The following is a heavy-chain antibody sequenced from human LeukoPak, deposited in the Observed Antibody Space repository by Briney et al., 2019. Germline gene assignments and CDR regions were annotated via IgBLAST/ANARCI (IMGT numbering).Heavy chain of an antibody. D-gene: IGHD3-22*01. J-gene: IGHJ4*02. CDR1: GGSISSGSYY. CDR3: ARGAYYEYYFDY. V-gene: IGHV4-61*02. CDR2: IYTSGST. Sequence: PSQTLSLTCTVSGGSISSGSYYWSWIRQPAGKGLEWIGRIYTSGSTNYNPSLKSRVTISVDTSKNQFSLKLSSVTAADTAVYYCARGAYYEYYFDYWGQGTLVTVSS.